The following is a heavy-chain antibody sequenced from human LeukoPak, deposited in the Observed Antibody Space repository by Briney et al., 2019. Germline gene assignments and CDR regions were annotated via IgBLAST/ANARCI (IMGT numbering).Heavy chain of an antibody. CDR3: ARVAIRGTDFDY. J-gene: IGHJ4*02. Sequence: GGSLRLSCAASGFTVSSNYMSWVRQAPGEGLECVSVLYSGSSTYYADSVKGRFTISRDNSKNTLYLQMNSLRAEDTAVYYCARVAIRGTDFDYWGQGTLVTVSS. CDR2: LYSGSST. CDR1: GFTVSSNY. V-gene: IGHV3-53*01. D-gene: IGHD1/OR15-1a*01.